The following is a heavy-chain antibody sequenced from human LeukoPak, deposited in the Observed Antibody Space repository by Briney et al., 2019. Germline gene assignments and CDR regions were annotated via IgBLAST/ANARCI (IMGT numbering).Heavy chain of an antibody. CDR3: ARGRSYGYGLRFDY. CDR1: GFTFSSYW. D-gene: IGHD5-18*01. J-gene: IGHJ4*02. V-gene: IGHV3-7*01. Sequence: PGGSLRLSCAASGFTFSSYWMSWVRQAPGKGLEWVANIKQDGSEKYYVDSVKGRFTISRDNAKNSLYLQMNSLRAEDTAVYYCARGRSYGYGLRFDYWGQGTLVTVSS. CDR2: IKQDGSEK.